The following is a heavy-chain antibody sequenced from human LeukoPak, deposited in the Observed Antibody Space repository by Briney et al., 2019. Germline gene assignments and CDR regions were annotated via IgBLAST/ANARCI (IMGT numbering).Heavy chain of an antibody. V-gene: IGHV1-18*01. CDR2: ISAYNGNT. CDR1: GYTFTSYG. CDR3: ARARKQEYYYYYYMDV. D-gene: IGHD1/OR15-1a*01. Sequence: GASVKVSCKASGYTFTSYGISWVRQAPGQGLEWMGWISAYNGNTNYAQKLQGRVTMTTDTSTSTAYMELRSLRSDDTAVYYCARARKQEYYYYYYMDVWGKGTTVTVSS. J-gene: IGHJ6*03.